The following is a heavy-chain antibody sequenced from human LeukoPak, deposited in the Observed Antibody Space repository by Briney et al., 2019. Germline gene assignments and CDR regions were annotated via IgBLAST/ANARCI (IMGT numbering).Heavy chain of an antibody. CDR3: AKDRRGWELGGPFDY. CDR1: GFTFDDYA. CDR2: ISWNSGSI. Sequence: GGSLRLSCAASGFTFDDYAMHWVRQAPGKGLEWVSGISWNSGSIGYADSVKGRFTISRDNAKNSLYLQMNSLRAEDTALYYCAKDRRGWELGGPFDYWGQGTLVTVSS. D-gene: IGHD1-26*01. J-gene: IGHJ4*02. V-gene: IGHV3-9*01.